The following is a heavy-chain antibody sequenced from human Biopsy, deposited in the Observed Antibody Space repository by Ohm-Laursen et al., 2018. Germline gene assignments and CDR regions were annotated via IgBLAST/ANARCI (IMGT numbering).Heavy chain of an antibody. D-gene: IGHD4-11*01. CDR1: GDSVTKYY. CDR3: ARDSGILNYGNFKYYHYYGMDV. CDR2: IYYSVMT. V-gene: IGHV4-59*02. J-gene: IGHJ6*02. Sequence: GTLSLTCSVSGDSVTKYYWSWIRQPPGKGLEWIGHIYYSVMTNYNPSLQSRVSISVDTSRNQVSLTLSSVTAADTAVYYCARDSGILNYGNFKYYHYYGMDVWGQGAKVTVSS.